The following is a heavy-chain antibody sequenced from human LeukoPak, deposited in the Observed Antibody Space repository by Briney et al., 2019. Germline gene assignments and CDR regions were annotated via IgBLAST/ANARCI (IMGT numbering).Heavy chain of an antibody. J-gene: IGHJ4*02. CDR3: ARGGLANYFDY. D-gene: IGHD3/OR15-3a*01. CDR1: GGSISSGGYS. Sequence: PSQTLSLTCAVSGGSISSGGYSWSWIRQPPGKGLEWIGEINHSGTTNYNPSLKSRVTISVDTSKNQFSLKLTSVTAADTAVYYCARGGLANYFDYWGQGTLVPVSS. V-gene: IGHV4-30-2*01. CDR2: INHSGTT.